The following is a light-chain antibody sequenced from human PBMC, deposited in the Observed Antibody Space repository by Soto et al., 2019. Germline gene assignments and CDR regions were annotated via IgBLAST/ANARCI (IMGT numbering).Light chain of an antibody. J-gene: IGKJ1*01. CDR2: DAS. V-gene: IGKV1-5*01. CDR1: ESIRTW. Sequence: DIQMTQSPSTLPASIGDRFTITCRASESIRTWLAWYQHKQGKXPKXXIYDASSLESGVPSRFSGSGSGTELTITISNLQPDDFETYFCQQYNNYPRTFGQGTKGDIK. CDR3: QQYNNYPRT.